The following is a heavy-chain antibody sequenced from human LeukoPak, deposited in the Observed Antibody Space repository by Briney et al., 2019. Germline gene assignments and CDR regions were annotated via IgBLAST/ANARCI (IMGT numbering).Heavy chain of an antibody. CDR2: IHWDDDK. V-gene: IGHV2-5*02. CDR1: GFSMSTTAEG. CDR3: AHKDADLVGAILISDGFDM. Sequence: SGPTLVNPTQTLTLTCSFSGFSMSTTAEGVGWIRQSPGKPLEWLAVIHWDDDKRYNPFLKNRLTISKDTSKNQVVLVLTNVAPVDTATYYCAHKDADLVGAILISDGFDMWGLGTTVIVSS. D-gene: IGHD3-10*01. J-gene: IGHJ3*02.